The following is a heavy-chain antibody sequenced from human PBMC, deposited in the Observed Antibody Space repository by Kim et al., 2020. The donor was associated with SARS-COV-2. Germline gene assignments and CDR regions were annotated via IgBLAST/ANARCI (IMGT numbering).Heavy chain of an antibody. CDR3: ARDEMGS. Sequence: DGSNKYYADSVKGRFTISRDNSKNTLYLQMNSLRAEDTAVYYCARDEMGSWGQGTLVTVSS. J-gene: IGHJ4*02. V-gene: IGHV3-30-3*01. CDR2: DGSNK.